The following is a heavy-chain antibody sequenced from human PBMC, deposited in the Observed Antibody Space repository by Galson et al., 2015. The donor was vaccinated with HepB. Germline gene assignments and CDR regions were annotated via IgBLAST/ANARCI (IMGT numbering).Heavy chain of an antibody. CDR3: ARVADADYGDHSHFDY. CDR2: ISSSTIYT. V-gene: IGHV3-11*06. D-gene: IGHD4-17*01. Sequence: SLRLSCAASGFTFSDCYMSWIRQAPGKGLEWISYISSSTIYTNYADSVKGRFTISRDNVKNSMYLQMNSLRAEDTAVYFCARVADADYGDHSHFDYWGQGTLVTVSS. CDR1: GFTFSDCY. J-gene: IGHJ4*02.